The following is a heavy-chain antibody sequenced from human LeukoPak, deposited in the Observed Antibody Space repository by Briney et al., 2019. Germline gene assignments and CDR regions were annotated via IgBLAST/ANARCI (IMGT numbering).Heavy chain of an antibody. J-gene: IGHJ5*02. CDR2: ISGSGGIT. CDR3: AKESTVTPGSVNWFDA. CDR1: GFTFSNYA. D-gene: IGHD4-17*01. V-gene: IGHV3-23*01. Sequence: GGSMRLSCAASGFTFSNYAMNWVRQAPEKGLEWVSVISGSGGITYYTDSVKGRFTISRDNSKNRLYLHMKSLRAEDTAVYYCAKESTVTPGSVNWFDAWGQGTLVSVSS.